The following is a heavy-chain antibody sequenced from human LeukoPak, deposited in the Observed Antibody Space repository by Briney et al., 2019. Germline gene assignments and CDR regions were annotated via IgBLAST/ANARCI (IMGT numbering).Heavy chain of an antibody. Sequence: ASVKVSCKASGYTFTSYDINRVRQATGQGLEWMGWMNPNSGNTGYAQKFQGRVTMTRNTSINTAYMGLSSLRSEDTAVYYCAKDAPSSGFDPWGQGTLVTVSS. CDR2: MNPNSGNT. J-gene: IGHJ5*02. V-gene: IGHV1-8*01. CDR3: AKDAPSSGFDP. CDR1: GYTFTSYD.